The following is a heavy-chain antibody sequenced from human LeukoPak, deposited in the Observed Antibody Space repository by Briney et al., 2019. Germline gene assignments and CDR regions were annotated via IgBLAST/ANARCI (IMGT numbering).Heavy chain of an antibody. CDR1: GGSFRGYY. Sequence: SETLSLTCTVFGGSFRGYYWSWIRQPPGKGLEWIGYIYYSGSTNYNPSLKSRVTISVDTSKNQFSLKLSSVTAADTAVYYCARGAGTYYDFLTVYPFSYSYSYRDVGEKGPTVTISS. CDR3: ARGAGTYYDFLTVYPFSYSYSYRDV. CDR2: IYYSGST. D-gene: IGHD3-9*01. V-gene: IGHV4-59*01. J-gene: IGHJ6*03.